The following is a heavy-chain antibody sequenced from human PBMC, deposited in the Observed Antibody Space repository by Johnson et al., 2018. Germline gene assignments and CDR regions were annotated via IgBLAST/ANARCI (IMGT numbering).Heavy chain of an antibody. CDR2: ISGSGGST. D-gene: IGHD3-16*01. CDR1: GFTFSSYA. Sequence: VQLVESGGGLVQPGGSLRLSCAASGFTFSSYAMSWVRQAPGTGLEWVSAISGSGGSTYYADSVKGRFTNSRDNSKNTLYLQMNSLRAEDTAVYYCAKLEDDYATHSQYYYYGMDVWGQGTTVTVSS. J-gene: IGHJ6*02. V-gene: IGHV3-23*04. CDR3: AKLEDDYATHSQYYYYGMDV.